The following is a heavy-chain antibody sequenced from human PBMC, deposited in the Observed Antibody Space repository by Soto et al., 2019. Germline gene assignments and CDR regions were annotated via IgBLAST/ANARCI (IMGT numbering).Heavy chain of an antibody. V-gene: IGHV3-23*01. CDR3: AKEYYTSSSERRYYYGMDV. CDR1: GFTFSNYA. CDR2: ITGSGGST. Sequence: GGSLRLSCAVSGFTFSNYAMNWVRQAPGKGLEWVSVITGSGGSTFYADSVKGRFTISRDNSKRTLYLQMNAMRVDDTAVYYCAKEYYTSSSERRYYYGMDVWGQGTTVTVSS. J-gene: IGHJ6*02. D-gene: IGHD6-6*01.